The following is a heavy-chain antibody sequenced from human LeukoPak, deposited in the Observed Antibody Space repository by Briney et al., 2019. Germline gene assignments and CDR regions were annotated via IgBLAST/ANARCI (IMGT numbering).Heavy chain of an antibody. D-gene: IGHD5-18*01. J-gene: IGHJ4*02. CDR1: GFTFSSYA. V-gene: IGHV3-30-3*01. Sequence: PGGSLRLSCAASGFTFSSYAMHWVRQAPGKGLEWVAVISYDGSNKYYADSVKGRSTISRDNSKNTLYLQMNSLRAEDTAVYYCARAGYSYGGYFDYWGQGTLVTVSS. CDR2: ISYDGSNK. CDR3: ARAGYSYGGYFDY.